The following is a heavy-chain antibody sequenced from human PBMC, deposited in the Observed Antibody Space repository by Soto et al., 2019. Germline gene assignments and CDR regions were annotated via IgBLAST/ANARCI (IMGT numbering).Heavy chain of an antibody. V-gene: IGHV4-59*01. CDR1: GGSISNYY. Sequence: SETLSLTCTVSGGSISNYYWSWIRQPPGEGLEWIGDIYYSGNTNYRPSLKSRITMSVDTSKNQFSLKLRSVTAADTAVYYCARVRQRTAGAFDIWGQGTMVTVSS. CDR3: ARVRQRTAGAFDI. CDR2: IYYSGNT. J-gene: IGHJ3*02.